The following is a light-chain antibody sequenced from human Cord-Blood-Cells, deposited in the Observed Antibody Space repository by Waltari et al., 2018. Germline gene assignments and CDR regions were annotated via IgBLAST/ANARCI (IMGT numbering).Light chain of an antibody. CDR2: DAS. Sequence: QMTQSPSSPSASVGDRFTITCQASQDISNYLNWYQQKPGKAPKLLIYDASNLETGVPSRFSGSGSGTDFTFTISSLQPEDIATYYCQQYDNLPITFGQGTRLEIK. CDR3: QQYDNLPIT. CDR1: QDISNY. V-gene: IGKV1-33*01. J-gene: IGKJ5*01.